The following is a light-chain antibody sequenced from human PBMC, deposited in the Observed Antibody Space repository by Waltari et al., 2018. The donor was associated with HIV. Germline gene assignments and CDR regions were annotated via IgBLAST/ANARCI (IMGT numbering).Light chain of an antibody. CDR2: GNI. CDR3: QSHDTSLSGSWV. J-gene: IGLJ3*02. Sequence: QSVLTQPPSVSGAPGQRVTISCTGSSSNVGADFAVHWYQQLQGTAPKLLIYGNINRPSGVPDRFSGSRSGTSASLVITGLQPEDEADYYCQSHDTSLSGSWVFGGGTKLTVL. CDR1: SSNVGADFA. V-gene: IGLV1-40*01.